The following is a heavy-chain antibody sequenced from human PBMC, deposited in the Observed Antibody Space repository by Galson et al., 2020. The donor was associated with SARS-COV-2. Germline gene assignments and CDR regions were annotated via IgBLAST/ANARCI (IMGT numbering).Heavy chain of an antibody. V-gene: IGHV4-59*01. D-gene: IGHD3-22*01. CDR1: GGSISSYY. CDR3: ARCLHYYDSSGYYFDY. J-gene: IGHJ4*02. Sequence: ETSETLSLTCTVSGGSISSYYWSWIRQPPGKGLEWIGYIYYSGSTNYNPSLKSRVTISVDTSKNQFSLKLSSVTAADTAVYYCARCLHYYDSSGYYFDYGGQGTLVTVSS. CDR2: IYYSGST.